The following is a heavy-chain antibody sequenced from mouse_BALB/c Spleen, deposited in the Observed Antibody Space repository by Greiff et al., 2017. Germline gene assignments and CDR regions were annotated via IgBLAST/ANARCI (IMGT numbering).Heavy chain of an antibody. Sequence: VQLQQSGPELVKPGASVKMSCKASGYTFTSYVMHWVKQKPGQGLEWIGYINPYNDGTKYNEKFKGKATLTSDKSSSTAYMELSSLTSEDSAVYEWARRGLDDGYSAWFAYWGQGTLVTVSA. CDR1: GYTFTSYV. CDR2: INPYNDGT. V-gene: IGHV1-14*01. CDR3: ARRGLDDGYSAWFAY. J-gene: IGHJ3*01. D-gene: IGHD2-3*01.